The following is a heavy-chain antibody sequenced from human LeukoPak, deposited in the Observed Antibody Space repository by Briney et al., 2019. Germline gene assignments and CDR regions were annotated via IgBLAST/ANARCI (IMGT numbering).Heavy chain of an antibody. Sequence: PSETLSLTCTVSGGSISSGDYYWSWIRQPPGKGLEWIGYIYYSGSTYYNPSLKSRITISVDTSKNQFSLKLSSVTAADTAVYYCARDLEGRRFDYWGQGTLVTVSS. J-gene: IGHJ4*02. D-gene: IGHD1-14*01. CDR1: GGSISSGDYY. CDR2: IYYSGST. CDR3: ARDLEGRRFDY. V-gene: IGHV4-30-4*08.